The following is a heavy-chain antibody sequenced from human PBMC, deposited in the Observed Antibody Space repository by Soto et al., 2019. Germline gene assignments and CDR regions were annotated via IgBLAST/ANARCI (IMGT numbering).Heavy chain of an antibody. CDR2: INEDESNT. D-gene: IGHD3-22*01. J-gene: IGHJ1*01. Sequence: HPGGSLRLSCATSGFTFSNYWMHWVRQAPGKGPVWVSRINEDESNTAYAAPVRGRFTISRDDSKNTLYLQMNSLKTEDTAVYYCVTASVVDNWGQGTLVTVSS. V-gene: IGHV3-74*01. CDR3: VTASVVDN. CDR1: GFTFSNYW.